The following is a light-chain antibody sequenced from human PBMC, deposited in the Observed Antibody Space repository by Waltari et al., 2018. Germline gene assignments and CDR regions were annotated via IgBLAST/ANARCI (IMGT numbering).Light chain of an antibody. CDR2: KND. CDR3: ASWDGSLSGRV. V-gene: IGLV1-47*01. Sequence: QSVLTQPPSASGTPGQRVLLSCSGSSSNLGSNYVYWYQQIPGTAPKLLIYKNDQRPAGVPDRFSGSKSGTSASLAISGLRSEDEADYFCASWDGSLSGRVFGGG. CDR1: SSNLGSNY. J-gene: IGLJ3*02.